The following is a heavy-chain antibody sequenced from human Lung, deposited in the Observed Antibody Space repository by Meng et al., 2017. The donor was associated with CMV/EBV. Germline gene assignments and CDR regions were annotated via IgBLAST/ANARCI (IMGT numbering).Heavy chain of an antibody. D-gene: IGHD6-19*01. CDR1: GGSISSYY. CDR2: IYTSGTT. CDR3: ARAEADTGNFDY. J-gene: IGHJ4*02. V-gene: IGHV4-4*07. Sequence: QVQLQESGPGLMKPSASLLLPCTVSGGSISSYYWSWIRQSAGKGLEWIGRIYTSGTTIYNPSLKSRLTLSLDTSKNQFSLKLNSVTAADTAVYYCARAEADTGNFDYWGQGTLVTVSS.